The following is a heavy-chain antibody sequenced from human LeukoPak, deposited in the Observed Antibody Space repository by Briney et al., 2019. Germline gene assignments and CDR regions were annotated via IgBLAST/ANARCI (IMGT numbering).Heavy chain of an antibody. CDR1: GFTFSGSA. D-gene: IGHD5-18*01. J-gene: IGHJ4*02. CDR3: AKDNVGYSYGYATWDY. Sequence: GGSLRLSCAASGFTFSGSAMHWVRQASGKGLEWVGRIRSKANSYATAYAASVKGRFTISRDNSKNTLYLQMNSLRAEDTAVYYCAKDNVGYSYGYATWDYWGQGTLVTVSS. CDR2: IRSKANSYAT. V-gene: IGHV3-73*01.